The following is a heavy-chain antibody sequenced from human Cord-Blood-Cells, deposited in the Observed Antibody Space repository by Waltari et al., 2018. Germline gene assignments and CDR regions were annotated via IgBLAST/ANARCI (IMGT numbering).Heavy chain of an antibody. D-gene: IGHD1-26*01. CDR2: INHSGST. CDR1: GGSFSGYY. CDR3: AREGGSYYYYYYYMDV. J-gene: IGHJ6*03. Sequence: QVQLQQWGAGLLKPSETLSLTCAVYGGSFSGYYWSWIRQPPGTGLEWIGEINHSGSTNDNPSLKSRVTISVDTAKNQFSLKRSSVTAADTAVYYCAREGGSYYYYYYYMDVWGKGTTVTVSS. V-gene: IGHV4-34*01.